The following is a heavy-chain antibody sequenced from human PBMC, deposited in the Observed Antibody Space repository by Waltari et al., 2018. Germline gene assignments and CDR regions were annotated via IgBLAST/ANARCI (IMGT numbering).Heavy chain of an antibody. J-gene: IGHJ4*02. D-gene: IGHD3-10*01. CDR3: ARGLGSGSYYKY. CDR1: GGPLSCSY. V-gene: IGHV4-34*01. Sequence: QVQLQQCGAGLLKPSETLSLTCAVYGGPLSCSYLSWLRQPPGTGLEWMGEINQSGSTNYNPSLESRVTISLDTSKNQFSLKLSSVTAADTAVYSCARGLGSGSYYKYWGQGTRVTVSS. CDR2: INQSGST.